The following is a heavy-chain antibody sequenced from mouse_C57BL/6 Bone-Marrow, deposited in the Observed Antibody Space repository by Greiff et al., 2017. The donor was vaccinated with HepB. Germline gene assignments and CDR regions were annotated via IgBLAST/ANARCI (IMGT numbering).Heavy chain of an antibody. CDR1: GFNIKDDY. Sequence: EVQLQQSGAELVRPGASVKLSCTASGFNIKDDYMHWVKQRPEQGLEWIGWIDPENGDTEYASKFQGKATLTVDTSSSTAYMQLSSLTSEDSAVYYCARRPTRQLRLRDYWGQGTTLTVSS. J-gene: IGHJ2*01. D-gene: IGHD3-2*02. CDR2: IDPENGDT. CDR3: ARRPTRQLRLRDY. V-gene: IGHV14-4*01.